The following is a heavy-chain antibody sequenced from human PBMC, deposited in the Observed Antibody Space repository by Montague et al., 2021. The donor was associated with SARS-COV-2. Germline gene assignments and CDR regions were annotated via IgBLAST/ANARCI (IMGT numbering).Heavy chain of an antibody. D-gene: IGHD6-13*01. J-gene: IGHJ3*02. CDR2: MFDGGSA. CDR1: GASIKTFY. V-gene: IGHV4-59*01. CDR3: VRDRGIAQRIDT. Sequence: SETLSLTCSVSGASIKTFYWGWIRQPPGGGLEWIGYMFDGGSAIYNPSLKSRVTISLDTSKNQFSLSLTSVTAADTAVYYCVRDRGIAQRIDTWGQGTNVIVTS.